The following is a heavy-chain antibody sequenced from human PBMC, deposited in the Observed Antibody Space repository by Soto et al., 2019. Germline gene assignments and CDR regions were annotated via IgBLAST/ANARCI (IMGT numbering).Heavy chain of an antibody. Sequence: SVKVSCKASGYTFTNYGINWVRQAPGQGLEWMGWISPFTGDTHYTQSLPGRITMTTDTSTSTAYMELRSLRSADTAVYYGARSCSGGSCHSAYWGQGTLVTVSS. J-gene: IGHJ4*02. D-gene: IGHD2-15*01. CDR1: GYTFTNYG. CDR2: ISPFTGDT. CDR3: ARSCSGGSCHSAY. V-gene: IGHV1-18*04.